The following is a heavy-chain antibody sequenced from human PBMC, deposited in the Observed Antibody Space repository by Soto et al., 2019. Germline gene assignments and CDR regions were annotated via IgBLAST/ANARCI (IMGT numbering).Heavy chain of an antibody. Sequence: PGGSLRLSCAASGFTFSSYSMNWVRQAPGKGLEWVSSISSSSSYIYYADSVKGRFTISRDNAKNSLYLQMNSLRAEDTAVYYCARRGVYCSGGSCYFGVNFDYWGQGTLVTVSS. CDR3: ARRGVYCSGGSCYFGVNFDY. J-gene: IGHJ4*02. V-gene: IGHV3-21*01. CDR2: ISSSSSYI. CDR1: GFTFSSYS. D-gene: IGHD2-15*01.